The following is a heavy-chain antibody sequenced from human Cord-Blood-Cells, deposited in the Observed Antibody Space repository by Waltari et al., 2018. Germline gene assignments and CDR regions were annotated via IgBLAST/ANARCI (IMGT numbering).Heavy chain of an antibody. J-gene: IGHJ6*02. V-gene: IGHV1-2*06. CDR3: ARRVAEDGMDV. D-gene: IGHD2-15*01. CDR2: INPNSGGT. Sequence: QVQLVQSGAEVKKPGASVKVSCKASGYTFTGYYMHWVRRAPGQGLEWMGRINPNSGGTNYAQTVHGSVTMTRDTSISTAYMERSRLRSDDTAVDYCARRVAEDGMDVWGQGTTVTVSS. CDR1: GYTFTGYY.